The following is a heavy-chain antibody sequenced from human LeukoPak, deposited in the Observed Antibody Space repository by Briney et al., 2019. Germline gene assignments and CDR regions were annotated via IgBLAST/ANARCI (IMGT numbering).Heavy chain of an antibody. Sequence: SETLSLTCTVSGVSISSYYWSWIWQPPGQGLEWIGYIYYSGSTNYSPSLESRVTISVDTSKNQFSLRLSSVTAADTAVYFCASKSERFLETGAFDIWGQGTMVTVSS. D-gene: IGHD3-3*01. CDR2: IYYSGST. V-gene: IGHV4-59*01. J-gene: IGHJ3*02. CDR3: ASKSERFLETGAFDI. CDR1: GVSISSYY.